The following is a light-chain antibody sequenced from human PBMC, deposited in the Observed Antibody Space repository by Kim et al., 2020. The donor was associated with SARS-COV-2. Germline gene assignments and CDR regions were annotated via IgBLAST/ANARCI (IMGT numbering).Light chain of an antibody. CDR1: QSISSW. CDR2: DAS. V-gene: IGKV1-5*01. CDR3: QQYDSRLS. Sequence: DIQMTQSPSTLSASVGDRVTITCRASQSISSWLAWYQQKPGKAPNLLIYDASSLESGVPSRFSGSGSGTEFTLTISSLQPDDFATYYCQQYDSRLSFGQGTKVDIK. J-gene: IGKJ1*01.